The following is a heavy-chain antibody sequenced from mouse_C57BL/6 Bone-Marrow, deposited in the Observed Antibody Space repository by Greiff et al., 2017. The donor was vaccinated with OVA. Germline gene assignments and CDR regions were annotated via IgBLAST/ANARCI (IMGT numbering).Heavy chain of an antibody. D-gene: IGHD1-1*01. CDR2: ISNGGGST. J-gene: IGHJ1*03. CDR3: ARTTVVALYWYCDV. CDR1: GFTFSDYY. V-gene: IGHV5-12*01. Sequence: DVKLVESGGGLVQPGGSLKLSCAASGFTFSDYYMYWVRQTPEKRLEWVAYISNGGGSTYYPDTVKGRFTISRDNAKNTLYLQMSRLKSEDTAMYYCARTTVVALYWYCDVWGTGTTVTVSS.